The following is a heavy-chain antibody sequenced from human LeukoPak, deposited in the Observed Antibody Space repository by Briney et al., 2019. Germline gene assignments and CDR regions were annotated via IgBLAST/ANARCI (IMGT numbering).Heavy chain of an antibody. Sequence: SETLSLTCTVSGGSIFTYYWSWIRQPPGKGLEWIGYIYHSGSTNYNPSLKSRVTISLDTSKNQFSLKVTSVTATDTAVYYCARNYDSSGYGAVDYWGQGTLVTVSS. J-gene: IGHJ4*02. CDR1: GGSIFTYY. V-gene: IGHV4-59*01. CDR3: ARNYDSSGYGAVDY. CDR2: IYHSGST. D-gene: IGHD3-22*01.